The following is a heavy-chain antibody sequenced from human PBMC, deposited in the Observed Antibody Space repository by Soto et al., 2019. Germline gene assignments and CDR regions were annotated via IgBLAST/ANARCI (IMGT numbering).Heavy chain of an antibody. D-gene: IGHD6-13*01. V-gene: IGHV1-18*04. Sequence: ASVKVSCKASGYTFTSYGISWVRQAPGQGLEWMGWISPYIGSANYAQKFQGRVTITTDISTSTAYMELSSLRSEDTAVYYCARTGVAAAYDYWGQGTLVTVSS. J-gene: IGHJ4*02. CDR3: ARTGVAAAYDY. CDR2: ISPYIGSA. CDR1: GYTFTSYG.